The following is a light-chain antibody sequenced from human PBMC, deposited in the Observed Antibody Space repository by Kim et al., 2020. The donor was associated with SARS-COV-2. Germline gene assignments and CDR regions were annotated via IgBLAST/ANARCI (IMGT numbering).Light chain of an antibody. V-gene: IGLV1-44*01. CDR2: NDN. CDR1: SSNVGSNT. CDR3: AAWDDSLNGYV. J-gene: IGLJ1*01. Sequence: QSVLTQPPSASGTPGQRVTISCSGSSSNVGSNTVTWYQQLPGMAPKLLIYNDNQWPLGVPDRFSGSKSGTSASLAISGLQSEDEADYYCAAWDDSLNGYVFGSGTKVTVL.